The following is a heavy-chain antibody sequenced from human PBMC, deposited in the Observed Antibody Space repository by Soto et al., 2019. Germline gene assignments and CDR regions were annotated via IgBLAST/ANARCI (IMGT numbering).Heavy chain of an antibody. V-gene: IGHV3-30*14. CDR1: GFTFSSYA. Sequence: GGSLRLSCAASGFTFSSYAMHWVRQAPGKGLEWVAVISYDGSNKYYAASVKGRFTISRDNFKNTLYLQMSSLRAEDTAVYYCARRKYCSSTTCFDYWGQGTLVTVSS. CDR3: ARRKYCSSTTCFDY. CDR2: ISYDGSNK. J-gene: IGHJ4*02. D-gene: IGHD2-2*01.